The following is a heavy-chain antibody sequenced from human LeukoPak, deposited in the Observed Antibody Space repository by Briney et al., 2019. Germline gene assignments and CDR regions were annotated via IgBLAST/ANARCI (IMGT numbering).Heavy chain of an antibody. CDR2: ISYDGGDQ. J-gene: IGHJ4*02. D-gene: IGHD6-19*01. Sequence: GRALRLSCAASGFPFNTYGMHWVRQAPGKGLEWLAVISYDGGDQYYADSVKGRLTISRDNSKNALYLQMNSLRLEDTAVYYCARDYLEQWLETIFDYWGQGTLVTVSS. CDR1: GFPFNTYG. CDR3: ARDYLEQWLETIFDY. V-gene: IGHV3-30*03.